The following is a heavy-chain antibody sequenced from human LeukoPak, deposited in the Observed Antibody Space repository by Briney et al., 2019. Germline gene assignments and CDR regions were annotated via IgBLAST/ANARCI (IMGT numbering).Heavy chain of an antibody. CDR3: ATYRQVLLPFES. Sequence: PGGSLRLSCAASGFTFSTFAMIRVRQPPGKGLEWVSSIFPGGGEIHYADSVRGRFTISRDNSKSTLSLQMNSLRAEDTAIYYCATYRQVLLPFESWGQGTLVTVSS. V-gene: IGHV3-23*01. D-gene: IGHD2-8*02. J-gene: IGHJ4*02. CDR1: GFTFSTFA. CDR2: IFPGGGEI.